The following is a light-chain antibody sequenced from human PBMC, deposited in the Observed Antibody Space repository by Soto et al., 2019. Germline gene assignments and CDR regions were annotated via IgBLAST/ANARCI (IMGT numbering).Light chain of an antibody. CDR2: GAS. V-gene: IGKV3D-15*01. Sequence: EIVLTQSPGTLSVSHGDRVPLSCRASQSISIYLAWYQHKPGQAPRLLIHGASTRATGVPARISGSGSGTEFTLTISSLQSEDFAVYYCQQFRNWPWTFGQGAKVDIK. CDR1: QSISIY. J-gene: IGKJ1*01. CDR3: QQFRNWPWT.